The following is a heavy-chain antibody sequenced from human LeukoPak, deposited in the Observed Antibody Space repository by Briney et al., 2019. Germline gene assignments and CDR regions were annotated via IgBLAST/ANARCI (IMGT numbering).Heavy chain of an antibody. CDR3: ARAQRPYTTSWLIDY. CDR2: ISTSGST. V-gene: IGHV4-61*02. CDR1: GGSISSSTYY. Sequence: PSQTLSLTCTVSGGSISSSTYYWTWIRQPAGKGLEWIGRISTSGSTNYNPSLQSRVSISVDMPRNQFSLDLSSVTAADTALYYCARAQRPYTTSWLIDYWGQGTLVTVSS. J-gene: IGHJ4*02. D-gene: IGHD2-2*01.